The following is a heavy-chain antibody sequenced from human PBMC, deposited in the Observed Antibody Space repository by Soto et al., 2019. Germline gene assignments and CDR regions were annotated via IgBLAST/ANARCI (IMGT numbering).Heavy chain of an antibody. Sequence: QMPLEQSGPEVKRPGTSVKVSCKASGFTVSSSSVQWMRQARGQRLEWIGWIVVGSGDTKYAQKFQDRVTITRDTSTDTAYLEVSSLRSEDTAVYYCAADYGAVTPFYDWGQGTLVTVSS. V-gene: IGHV1-58*01. CDR1: GFTVSSSS. J-gene: IGHJ4*02. D-gene: IGHD3-10*01. CDR2: IVVGSGDT. CDR3: AADYGAVTPFYD.